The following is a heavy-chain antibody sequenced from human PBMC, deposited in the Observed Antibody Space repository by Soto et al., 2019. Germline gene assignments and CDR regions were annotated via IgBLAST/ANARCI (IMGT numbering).Heavy chain of an antibody. CDR2: ISRDGGTK. CDR3: TGEVASGY. V-gene: IGHV3-30*03. D-gene: IGHD2-8*02. J-gene: IGHJ4*02. CDR1: GFTVSSYG. Sequence: QVQLVESGGGVVQPGRSLRLSCAASGFTVSSYGMHWVRQAPGKGLEWVAVISRDGGTKYYAGSVKGRFTISRDNSRNTLFLEMNSLRGDDMAVYYCTGEVASGYWGQGTLVTVSS.